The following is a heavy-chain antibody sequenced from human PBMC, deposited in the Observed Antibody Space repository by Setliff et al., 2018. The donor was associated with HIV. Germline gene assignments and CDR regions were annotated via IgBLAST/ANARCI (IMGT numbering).Heavy chain of an antibody. J-gene: IGHJ1*01. CDR3: VGPDFEVPQGGH. CDR1: GFDFKNYW. Sequence: PGGSLRLSCAASGFDFKNYWMSWVRQGPGKGPEWVANINRDESRKSYVDSVKGRFTISRDNAENSVYLQMNNLRDEDTAVYFCVGPDFEVPQGGHWGQGTLVTVSS. V-gene: IGHV3-7*03. D-gene: IGHD3-16*01. CDR2: INRDESRK.